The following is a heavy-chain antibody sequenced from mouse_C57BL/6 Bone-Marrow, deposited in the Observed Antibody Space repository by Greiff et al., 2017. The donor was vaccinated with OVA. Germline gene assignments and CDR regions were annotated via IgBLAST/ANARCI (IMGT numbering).Heavy chain of an antibody. CDR1: GFTFSDYG. Sequence: EVQVVESGGGLVKPGGSLKLSCTASGFTFSDYGMHWVRQAPEKGLEWVAYISRGSGTIYYAETVKGRVTISGDNAKNTLFMQMTSLRSEDTAMYYGARSPRDGKRAMDYWGQGTSVTVSS. V-gene: IGHV5-17*01. CDR3: ARSPRDGKRAMDY. CDR2: ISRGSGTI. D-gene: IGHD2-1*01. J-gene: IGHJ4*01.